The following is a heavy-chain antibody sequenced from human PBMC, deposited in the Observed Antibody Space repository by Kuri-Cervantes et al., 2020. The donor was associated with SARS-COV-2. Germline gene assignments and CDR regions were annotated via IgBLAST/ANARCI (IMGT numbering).Heavy chain of an antibody. CDR1: GFTFGNYW. D-gene: IGHD2-2*01. CDR3: ARSSVPAEFDY. V-gene: IGHV3-74*01. Sequence: GESLKISCAASGFTFGNYWMHWVRQAPGKGLVWVSRFMSDGTSPSYADSVRGRFTISRDNAKNTLYLQMNSLRADDTAVYYCARSSVPAEFDYWGQGTLVTVSS. J-gene: IGHJ4*02. CDR2: FMSDGTSP.